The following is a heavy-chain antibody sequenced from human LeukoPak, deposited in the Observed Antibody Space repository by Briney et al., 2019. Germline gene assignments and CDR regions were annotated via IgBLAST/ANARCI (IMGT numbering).Heavy chain of an antibody. J-gene: IGHJ3*02. V-gene: IGHV4-34*01. CDR1: GGSINSYY. CDR3: ARLGFPLGAFDI. D-gene: IGHD7-27*01. Sequence: SETLSLTCTVSGGSINSYYWSWIRQPPGKGLEWIGEINHSGSTNYNPSLKSRVTISVDTSKNQFSLKLSSVTAADTAVYYCARLGFPLGAFDIWGQGTMVTVSS. CDR2: INHSGST.